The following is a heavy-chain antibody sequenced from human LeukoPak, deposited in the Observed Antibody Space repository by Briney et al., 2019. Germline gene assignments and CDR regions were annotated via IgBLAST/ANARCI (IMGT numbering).Heavy chain of an antibody. Sequence: GGSLRLSCAASGFTFSSYEMNWVRQAPGEGREWVTYISNSGRTIYYADSVKGRFTISRDNTKNSLYLQMNSLRAEDTAVYYCARGFSMGYQDVFDIWGQGTMVTVSS. V-gene: IGHV3-48*03. J-gene: IGHJ3*02. D-gene: IGHD2-2*01. CDR3: ARGFSMGYQDVFDI. CDR2: ISNSGRTI. CDR1: GFTFSSYE.